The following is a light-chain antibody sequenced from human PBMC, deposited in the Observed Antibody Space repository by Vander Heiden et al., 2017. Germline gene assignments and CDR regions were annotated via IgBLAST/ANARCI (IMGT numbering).Light chain of an antibody. CDR1: TGHSSYA. CDR3: QTWDTGIQV. J-gene: IGLJ1*01. Sequence: QLVLTQSPPASASPGASVKPTCTLSTGHSSYAIAWHPQQPEKGPRYLMKLNSDGSHTKGAGIPDRFSGSSSGAERYLTISSLQSDDEADYYCQTWDTGIQVFGTGTKVTVL. CDR2: LNSDGSH. V-gene: IGLV4-69*01.